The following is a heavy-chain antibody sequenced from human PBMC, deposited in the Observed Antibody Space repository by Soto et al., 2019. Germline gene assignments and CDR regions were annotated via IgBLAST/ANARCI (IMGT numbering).Heavy chain of an antibody. CDR1: GGSISSYY. CDR2: IYYSGST. J-gene: IGHJ4*02. Sequence: SETLSLTCTVSGGSISSYYWSWIRQPPGKGLECIGYIYYSGSTNYNPSLKSRVTISVDTSKNQFSLKLSSVTAADTAVYYCARNYGDYVDYWGQGTLVTVSS. CDR3: ARNYGDYVDY. D-gene: IGHD4-17*01. V-gene: IGHV4-59*08.